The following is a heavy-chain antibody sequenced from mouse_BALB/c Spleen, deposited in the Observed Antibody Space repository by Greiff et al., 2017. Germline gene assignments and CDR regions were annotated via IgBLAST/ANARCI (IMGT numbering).Heavy chain of an antibody. V-gene: IGHV5-4*02. J-gene: IGHJ1*01. CDR1: GFTFSDYY. CDR3: ARGDYGRDWYFDV. CDR2: ISDGGSYT. D-gene: IGHD1-1*01. Sequence: DVMLVESGGGLVKPGGSLKLSCAASGFTFSDYYMYWVRQTPEKRLEWVATISDGGSYTYYPDSVKGRFTISRDNAKNNLYLQMSSLKSEDTAMYYCARGDYGRDWYFDVWGAGTTVTVSS.